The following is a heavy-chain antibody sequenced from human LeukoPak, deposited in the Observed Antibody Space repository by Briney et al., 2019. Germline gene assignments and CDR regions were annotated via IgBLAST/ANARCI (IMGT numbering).Heavy chain of an antibody. CDR1: GGSISSYY. J-gene: IGHJ3*02. CDR2: IYYSGST. V-gene: IGHV4-59*01. D-gene: IGHD3-10*01. Sequence: SETLSLTCTVSGGSISSYYWSWIRQPPGKGLEWIGYIYYSGSTNYNPSLKSRVTISVDTSKNQFSLKLSSVTSADTAVYYCARVNMGLAFDIWGQGTMVTVSS. CDR3: ARVNMGLAFDI.